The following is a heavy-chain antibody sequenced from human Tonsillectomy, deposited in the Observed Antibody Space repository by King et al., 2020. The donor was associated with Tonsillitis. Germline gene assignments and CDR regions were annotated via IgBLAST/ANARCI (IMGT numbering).Heavy chain of an antibody. CDR1: GVTFSSYA. J-gene: IGHJ4*02. V-gene: IGHV3-23*04. CDR2: ISGSGGST. D-gene: IGHD3-22*01. Sequence: VQLVESGGGLVQPGGSLRLSCAASGVTFSSYAMSWVRQAPGKGLEWVSAISGSGGSTYYAESVKGRFTISRDNSKNTLYLQMISRRAADTAVYYCATNIYVSSGYYFGGVDYWGQGTLVTVSS. CDR3: ATNIYVSSGYYFGGVDY.